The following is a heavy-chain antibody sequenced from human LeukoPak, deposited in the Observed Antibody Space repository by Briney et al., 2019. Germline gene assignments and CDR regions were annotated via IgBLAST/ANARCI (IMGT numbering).Heavy chain of an antibody. J-gene: IGHJ6*02. CDR3: ARAVSGYDFGFYYGMDV. CDR1: GGTFSSYA. D-gene: IGHD5-12*01. V-gene: IGHV1-69*13. CDR2: IIPIFGTA. Sequence: EASVKVSCKASGGTFSSYAISWVRQAPGQGLEWMGGIIPIFGTANYAQKFQGRVTITADESTSTAYMELSSLRSEDTAVYYCARAVSGYDFGFYYGMDVCGQGTTVTVSS.